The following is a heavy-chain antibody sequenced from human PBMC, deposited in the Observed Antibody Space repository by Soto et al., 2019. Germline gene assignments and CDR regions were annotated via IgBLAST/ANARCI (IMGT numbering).Heavy chain of an antibody. CDR3: ARPGHYYYYYMDV. V-gene: IGHV3-21*01. CDR2: ISSSSSYI. Sequence: EVQLVESGGGLVKPGGSLRLSCAASGFTFSSYSMNWVRQAPGKGLEWVSSISSSSSYIYYAASVKGRFTISRDNAKNSLYLQMNSLRAEDTAVYYCARPGHYYYYYMDVWGKGTPVTVSS. CDR1: GFTFSSYS. J-gene: IGHJ6*03.